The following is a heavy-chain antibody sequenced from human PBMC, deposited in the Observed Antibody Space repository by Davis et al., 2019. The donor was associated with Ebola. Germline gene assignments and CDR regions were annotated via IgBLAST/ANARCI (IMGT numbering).Heavy chain of an antibody. D-gene: IGHD6-13*01. CDR3: ARALNLYSSSWYYYYGMDV. J-gene: IGHJ6*02. Sequence: SLKISCAASGFTFDDYAMHWVRQAPGKGLEWVSGISWNSGSIGYADSVKGRFTISRDNAKNSLYLQMNSLRAEDTAVYYCARALNLYSSSWYYYYGMDVWGQGTTVTVSS. CDR2: ISWNSGSI. V-gene: IGHV3-9*01. CDR1: GFTFDDYA.